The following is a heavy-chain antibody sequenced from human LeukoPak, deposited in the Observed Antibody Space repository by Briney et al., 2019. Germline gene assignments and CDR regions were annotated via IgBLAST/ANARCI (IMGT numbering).Heavy chain of an antibody. CDR3: ARSGAVIHNVFDN. J-gene: IGHJ4*02. D-gene: IGHD2-21*01. V-gene: IGHV4-59*01. Sequence: KPSETLSLTCTVSGGSINSYYWSWIRQPPGKELEWIGDIYYSGDTNYNPSLKSRVTISVDTSKNQFSLKLSSVTAPDTAVYYCARSGAVIHNVFDNWGQGTLVTVSS. CDR1: GGSINSYY. CDR2: IYYSGDT.